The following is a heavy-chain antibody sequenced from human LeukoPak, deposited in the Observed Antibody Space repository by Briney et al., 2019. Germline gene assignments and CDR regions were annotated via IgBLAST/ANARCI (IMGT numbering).Heavy chain of an antibody. CDR1: GGSISSSSYY. V-gene: IGHV4-39*07. D-gene: IGHD1/OR15-1a*01. Sequence: TSETLSLTCTVSGGSISSSSYYWGWIRQPPGKGLEWIGSIYYSGSTYYNPSLKSQVTISVDTSKKQFSLKLSSVTAADTAVYYCARKPIINNAWYYFDYWGQGTLVTVSS. J-gene: IGHJ4*02. CDR2: IYYSGST. CDR3: ARKPIINNAWYYFDY.